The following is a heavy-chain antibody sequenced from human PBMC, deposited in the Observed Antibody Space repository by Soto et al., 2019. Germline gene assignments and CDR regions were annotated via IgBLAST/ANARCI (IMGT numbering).Heavy chain of an antibody. Sequence: EVQLVESGGGLVQPGGSLRLSCVASGFTFSNYWMYWVRQAPGEGLVWVSRINSDGSVSSYADSVKGRLTISRDNVKNTLYRQMDSLSAEDTAVYYCARGDCVGGTCYSLAGSFYYYMDVWGKGTTVTVFS. CDR3: ARGDCVGGTCYSLAGSFYYYMDV. J-gene: IGHJ6*03. V-gene: IGHV3-74*01. CDR2: INSDGSVS. CDR1: GFTFSNYW. D-gene: IGHD2-15*01.